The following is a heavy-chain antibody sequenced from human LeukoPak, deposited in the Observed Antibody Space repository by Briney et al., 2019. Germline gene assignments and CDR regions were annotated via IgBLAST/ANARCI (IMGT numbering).Heavy chain of an antibody. D-gene: IGHD6-13*01. CDR1: GFTFSSYA. Sequence: PGGSLRLSCAASGFTFSSYAMGWVRQAPGKGLEWVSAISGSGGSTYYADSVKGRFTISRDNSKNTLYLQMNSLRAEDTAVYYCAKYTAAAGSLFDYWGQGTLVTVSS. V-gene: IGHV3-23*01. J-gene: IGHJ4*02. CDR2: ISGSGGST. CDR3: AKYTAAAGSLFDY.